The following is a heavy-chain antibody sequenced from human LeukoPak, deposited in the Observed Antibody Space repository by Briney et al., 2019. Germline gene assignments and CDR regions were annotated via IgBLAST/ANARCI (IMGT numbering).Heavy chain of an antibody. Sequence: PSETLSLTCTVSGGSISNYHWSWIRQPAGKGLEWIGQIHTSGSTNYNPPLKSRVTMSIDTPENHLSLTIRSVTAADTAVYYCARALGLAKDYFDYWGQGTLVTVSS. D-gene: IGHD2-21*01. CDR1: GGSISNYH. V-gene: IGHV4-4*07. CDR2: IHTSGST. CDR3: ARALGLAKDYFDY. J-gene: IGHJ4*02.